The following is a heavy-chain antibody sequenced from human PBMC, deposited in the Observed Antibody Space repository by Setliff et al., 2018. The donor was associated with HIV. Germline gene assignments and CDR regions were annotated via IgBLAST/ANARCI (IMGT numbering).Heavy chain of an antibody. CDR2: IYYSGTT. CDR3: ASRGIVVVTMSMPDEFFVH. Sequence: SETLSLTCAVSGSSISNAYYWGWIRQAPGKGLEWIGSIYYSGTTYYNPSLRGRVTISVDRSRNQFSLTLNSVTAADTATYYCASRGIVVVTMSMPDEFFVHWGHGTLVTVSS. CDR1: GSSISNAYY. J-gene: IGHJ1*01. V-gene: IGHV4-38-2*01. D-gene: IGHD2-21*02.